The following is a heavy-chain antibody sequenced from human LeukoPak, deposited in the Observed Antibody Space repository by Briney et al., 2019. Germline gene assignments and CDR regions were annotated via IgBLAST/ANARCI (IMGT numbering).Heavy chain of an antibody. J-gene: IGHJ4*02. CDR3: AASIVAVPAGLFDDFDY. Sequence: ASVKVSCKVSGYTLTELSMHWVRQAPGKGLEWMGGFDPEDGETIYAQKFQGRVTMTEDTSTDTAYMELSSLRSEDTAVYYCAASIVAVPAGLFDDFDYWGQGTLVTVSS. CDR2: FDPEDGET. V-gene: IGHV1-24*01. D-gene: IGHD2-2*01. CDR1: GYTLTELS.